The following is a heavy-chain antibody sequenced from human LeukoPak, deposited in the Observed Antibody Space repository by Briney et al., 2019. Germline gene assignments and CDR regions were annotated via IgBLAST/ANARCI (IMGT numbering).Heavy chain of an antibody. V-gene: IGHV4-30-2*05. D-gene: IGHD1-26*01. CDR3: ARVGVGSIDY. CDR2: IYHSGST. CDR1: GGSISSGGYS. J-gene: IGHJ4*02. Sequence: SETLSLTCAVSGGSISSGGYSWSWIRQPPGKGLEWIGYIYHSGSTYYNPSLKSRVTISVDTSKNQFSLKLSSVTAADTAVYYCARVGVGSIDYWGQGTLVTVSS.